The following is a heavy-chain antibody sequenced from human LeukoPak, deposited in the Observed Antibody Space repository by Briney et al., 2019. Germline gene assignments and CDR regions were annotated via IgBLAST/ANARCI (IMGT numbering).Heavy chain of an antibody. V-gene: IGHV5-51*01. CDR1: GYSFTSYW. CDR2: INPGDSDT. CDR3: AKLYYYDSSGWGSFDY. D-gene: IGHD3-22*01. Sequence: GESLKISCKGSGYSFTSYWIAWVRQMPGKGLEWMGIINPGDSDTRYSPSFQGQVIISADKSIYTAYLQWSSLKASDTAMYYCAKLYYYDSSGWGSFDYWGQGTLVTVSS. J-gene: IGHJ4*02.